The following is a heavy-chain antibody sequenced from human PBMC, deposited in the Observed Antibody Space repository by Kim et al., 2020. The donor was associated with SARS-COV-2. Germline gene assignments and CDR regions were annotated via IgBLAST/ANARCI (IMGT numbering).Heavy chain of an antibody. CDR2: IGTAGDP. D-gene: IGHD2-15*01. CDR1: GFTFSSYD. CDR3: ARAPHRYCSGGSCSAGYYYGMDV. V-gene: IGHV3-13*05. Sequence: GGSLRLSCAASGFTFSSYDMHWVRQATGKGLEWVSAIGTAGDPYYPGSVKGRFTISRENAKNSLYLQMNSLRAGDTAVYYCARAPHRYCSGGSCSAGYYYGMDVWGQGTTVTVSS. J-gene: IGHJ6*02.